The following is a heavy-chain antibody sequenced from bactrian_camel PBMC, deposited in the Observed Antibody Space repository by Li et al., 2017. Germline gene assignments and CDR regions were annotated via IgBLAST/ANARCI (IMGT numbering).Heavy chain of an antibody. CDR1: GYNFASCG. CDR2: ISINGIT. V-gene: IGHV3S10*01. J-gene: IGHJ4*01. D-gene: IGHD5*01. CDR3: AAQCGTRWINY. Sequence: DVQLVESGGGSVQSGGSLKLSCAASGYNFASCGMSWHRQALGQGRELVSSISINGITLYADSVKGRFTISQDNAKNTLYLQMNSLKTEDTAVYYCAAQCGTRWINYWGQGTQVTVS.